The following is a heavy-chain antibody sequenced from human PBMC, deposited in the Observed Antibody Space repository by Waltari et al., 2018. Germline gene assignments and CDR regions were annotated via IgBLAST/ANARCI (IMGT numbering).Heavy chain of an antibody. D-gene: IGHD3-10*01. Sequence: QVHLVQSGAEVRQPGASVKVSCKAFGDTFISHGISWVRQAPGQGLEWMGWISGYSGNPNYAQRLQDRLTMTTDTSAIIAYMELRSLRSDDTAVYYCARGGLTMATIDYWGQGTLVTVSS. V-gene: IGHV1-18*01. J-gene: IGHJ4*02. CDR2: ISGYSGNP. CDR1: GDTFISHG. CDR3: ARGGLTMATIDY.